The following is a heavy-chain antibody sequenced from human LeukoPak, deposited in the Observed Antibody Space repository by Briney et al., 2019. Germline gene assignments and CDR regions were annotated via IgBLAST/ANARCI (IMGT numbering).Heavy chain of an antibody. D-gene: IGHD5-18*01. CDR2: ISYDGSNK. V-gene: IGHV3-30*04. CDR1: GFTFSSYA. J-gene: IGHJ4*02. CDR3: ARESGYSYGYNFDY. Sequence: QPGRSLRLSCAAPGFTFSSYAMHWVRQAPGKGLEWVAVISYDGSNKYYADSVKGRFTISRDNSKNTLYLQMNSLRAEDTAVYYCARESGYSYGYNFDYWGQGTLVTVSS.